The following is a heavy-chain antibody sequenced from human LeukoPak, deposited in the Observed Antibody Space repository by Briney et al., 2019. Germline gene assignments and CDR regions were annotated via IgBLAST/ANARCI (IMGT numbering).Heavy chain of an antibody. J-gene: IGHJ6*03. Sequence: SSETLSLTCTVSGGSISSYYWSWIRQPPGKGLEWIAYIYYSGSTNYNPSLQSRVTISVDTSNNQFSLKLSSVTAADTAVYYCAREHCSGGSCYSIYYFYYMDVWGKGTTVTVSS. CDR1: GGSISSYY. CDR2: IYYSGST. CDR3: AREHCSGGSCYSIYYFYYMDV. V-gene: IGHV4-59*01. D-gene: IGHD2-15*01.